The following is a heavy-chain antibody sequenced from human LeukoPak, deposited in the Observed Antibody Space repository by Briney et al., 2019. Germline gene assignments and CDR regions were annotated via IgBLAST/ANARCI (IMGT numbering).Heavy chain of an antibody. CDR1: GGSISSSSYY. V-gene: IGHV4-39*01. CDR3: ARLVVVTAYYFDY. J-gene: IGHJ4*02. Sequence: PSETLSLTCTVSGGSISSSSYYWGWIRQPPGKGLEWIGSIYYSGSTYYNPSLKSRVTISVDTSKNQFSLKLSSVTAADTAVYYCARLVVVTAYYFDYWGQGTLVTVSS. CDR2: IYYSGST. D-gene: IGHD2-21*02.